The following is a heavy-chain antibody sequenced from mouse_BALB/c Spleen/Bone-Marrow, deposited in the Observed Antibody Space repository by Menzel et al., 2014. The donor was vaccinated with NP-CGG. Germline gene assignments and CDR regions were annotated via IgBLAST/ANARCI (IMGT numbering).Heavy chain of an antibody. V-gene: IGHV1S81*02. CDR3: TRPYYGYMGYAY. J-gene: IGHJ3*01. Sequence: VQVVESGAELVKPGASVKLSCKASGYTFTSXYMYWVKQRPGQGLEWIGEINPSNGGTNFNEKFKSKATLTVDKSSSTAYMQLSSLTFEDSAIYYCTRPYYGYMGYAYWGQGTQVTVSA. CDR1: GYTFTSXY. D-gene: IGHD1-2*01. CDR2: INPSNGGT.